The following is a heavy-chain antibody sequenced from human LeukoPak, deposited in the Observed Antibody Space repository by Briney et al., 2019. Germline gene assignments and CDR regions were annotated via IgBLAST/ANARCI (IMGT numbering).Heavy chain of an antibody. CDR2: INPDSGGT. V-gene: IGHV1-2*02. CDR3: ARDLEGLERYFDY. Sequence: ASVKVSCKASGYTFTGYFMHWVRQAPGQGLGWMGWINPDSGGTKYAQKFQGRVTMTRDTSISTAYMELSRLRSDDTAIYYCARDLEGLERYFDYWGQGTLVTVSS. D-gene: IGHD1-1*01. CDR1: GYTFTGYF. J-gene: IGHJ4*02.